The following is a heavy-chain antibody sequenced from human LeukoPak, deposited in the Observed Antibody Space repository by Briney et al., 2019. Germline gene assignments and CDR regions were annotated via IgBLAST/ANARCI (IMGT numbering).Heavy chain of an antibody. CDR1: GFTFSSYW. CDR2: IKQDGSEK. CDR3: ARDGTMVRGVYYGMDV. V-gene: IGHV3-7*03. Sequence: GGSLRLSCAASGFTFSSYWMIWVRQAPGKGLEWVANIKQDGSEKYYVDSVKGRFTISRDNAKNSLYLQMNSLRAEDTAVYYCARDGTMVRGVYYGMDVWGKGTTVTVSS. D-gene: IGHD3-10*01. J-gene: IGHJ6*04.